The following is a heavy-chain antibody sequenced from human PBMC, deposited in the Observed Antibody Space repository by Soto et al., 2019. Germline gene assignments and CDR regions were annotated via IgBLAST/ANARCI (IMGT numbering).Heavy chain of an antibody. V-gene: IGHV1-18*01. D-gene: IGHD3-10*01. J-gene: IGHJ4*02. CDR3: AREMVRGWGSDY. CDR2: ISTYTGNT. Sequence: QVQLVQSGAEVKKPGASVKVSCKASGYTFTSYGISWVRQAPGQGLEWMGWISTYTGNTKYAQKLQGRVTMPTDKSTSTSYMWLRSLRSVDTAVFYCAREMVRGWGSDYWGQGTLVTVSS. CDR1: GYTFTSYG.